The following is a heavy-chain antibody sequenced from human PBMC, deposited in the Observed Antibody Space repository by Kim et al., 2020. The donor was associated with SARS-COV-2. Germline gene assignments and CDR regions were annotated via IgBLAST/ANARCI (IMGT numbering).Heavy chain of an antibody. Sequence: PALKSRVTISVDTSKNQFSLKLSSVTAADTAVYYCARGYGTTSSNWFDPWGQGTLVTVSS. D-gene: IGHD4-17*01. V-gene: IGHV4-34*01. J-gene: IGHJ5*02. CDR3: ARGYGTTSSNWFDP.